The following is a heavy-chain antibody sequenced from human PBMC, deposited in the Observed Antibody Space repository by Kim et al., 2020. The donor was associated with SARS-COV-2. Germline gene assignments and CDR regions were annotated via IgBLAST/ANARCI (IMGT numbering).Heavy chain of an antibody. D-gene: IGHD3-10*01. J-gene: IGHJ6*02. CDR1: GGSISSGGYY. Sequence: SETLSLTCTVSGGSISSGGYYWSWIRQHPGKGLEWIGYIYYSGSTYYNPSLKSRVTISVDTCKNQFSLKLSSVTAADTAVYYCARDVAMVRGPQRYYGMDVWGQGTTVTVSS. CDR2: IYYSGST. CDR3: ARDVAMVRGPQRYYGMDV. V-gene: IGHV4-31*03.